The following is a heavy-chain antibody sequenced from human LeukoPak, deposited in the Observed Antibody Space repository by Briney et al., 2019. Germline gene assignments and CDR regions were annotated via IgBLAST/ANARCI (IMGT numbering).Heavy chain of an antibody. Sequence: GGSLRLSCAASGFTFSSYVMHWVRQAPGKGLEWVAIISYDGSNEYYADSVKGRFTISRDNSKNTLYLQMNSLRAEDTAVYYCARPPVAGTGDAFDIWGQGTMVTVSS. V-gene: IGHV3-30*04. CDR1: GFTFSSYV. CDR3: ARPPVAGTGDAFDI. D-gene: IGHD6-19*01. CDR2: ISYDGSNE. J-gene: IGHJ3*02.